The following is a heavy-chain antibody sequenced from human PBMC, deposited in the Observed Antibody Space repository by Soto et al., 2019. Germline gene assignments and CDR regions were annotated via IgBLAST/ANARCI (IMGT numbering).Heavy chain of an antibody. Sequence: QITLKESGTTLVKPTQTLTLTCTFSGFSLTTRGVGVGWIRQPPGKALEGLALIYWDDDEGYSPSLKSRLTITKDTSKNQVALTMTYMDPVDTATYYCAHRPRGFSYHFDYWGQGTLVTVSS. J-gene: IGHJ4*02. D-gene: IGHD5-18*01. CDR2: IYWDDDE. CDR3: AHRPRGFSYHFDY. CDR1: GFSLTTRGVG. V-gene: IGHV2-5*02.